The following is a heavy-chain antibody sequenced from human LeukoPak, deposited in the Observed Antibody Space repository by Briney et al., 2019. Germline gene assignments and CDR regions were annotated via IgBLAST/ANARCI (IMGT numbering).Heavy chain of an antibody. Sequence: GASVKVSCKASGYTFTSYDINWVRQATGQGLEWMGWMNPNSGNTGYAQKFQGRVTMTRNTSIRTAYLEPSSLRSEDTAVYHCARGHCPLLRYFDWLLRNDAFDIWGQGTMVTVSS. CDR2: MNPNSGNT. J-gene: IGHJ3*02. CDR1: GYTFTSYD. CDR3: ARGHCPLLRYFDWLLRNDAFDI. V-gene: IGHV1-8*01. D-gene: IGHD3-9*01.